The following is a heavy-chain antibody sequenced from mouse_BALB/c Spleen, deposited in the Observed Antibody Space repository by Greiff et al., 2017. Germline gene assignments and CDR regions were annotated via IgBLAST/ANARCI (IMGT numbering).Heavy chain of an antibody. CDR3: ARDDYDSWFAY. CDR2: INPSSGYT. D-gene: IGHD2-4*01. J-gene: IGHJ3*01. V-gene: IGHV1-4*02. Sequence: LQESAAELARPGASVKMSCKASGYTFTSYTMHWVKQRPGQGLEWIGYINPSSGYTEYNQKFKDKTTLTADKSSSTAYMQLSSLTSEDSAVYYCARDDYDSWFAYWGQGTLVTVSA. CDR1: GYTFTSYT.